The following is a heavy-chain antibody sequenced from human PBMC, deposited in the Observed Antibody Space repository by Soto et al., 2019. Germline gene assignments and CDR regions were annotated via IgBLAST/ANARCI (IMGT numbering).Heavy chain of an antibody. D-gene: IGHD3-22*01. CDR2: ISYDGSNK. J-gene: IGHJ4*02. CDR1: GFTFSSYA. CDR3: ARDYYDSSGYPDY. Sequence: GGSLRLSCAASGFTFSSYAMHWVRQAPGKGLEWVAVISYDGSNKYYADSVKGRFTISRDNSKNTLYLQMNSLRAEDTAVYYCARDYYDSSGYPDYWGQGTLVTVSS. V-gene: IGHV3-30-3*01.